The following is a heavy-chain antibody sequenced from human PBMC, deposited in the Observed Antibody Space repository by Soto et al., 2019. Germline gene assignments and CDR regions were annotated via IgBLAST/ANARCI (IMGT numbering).Heavy chain of an antibody. Sequence: QVQLQESGPGLVKPSQTLSLTCSVSGASISSGGFYWTWIRQHPGKGLEWIGFIYDSGNTYYNASLMSRVTKSGYTSKNQLCRKLSAVTSADTAIYYCARGPGQLGGNYYYGMADWGREATVTVSS. J-gene: IGHJ6*02. CDR3: ARGPGQLGGNYYYGMAD. CDR2: IYDSGNT. CDR1: GASISSGGFY. V-gene: IGHV4-31*03. D-gene: IGHD1-1*01.